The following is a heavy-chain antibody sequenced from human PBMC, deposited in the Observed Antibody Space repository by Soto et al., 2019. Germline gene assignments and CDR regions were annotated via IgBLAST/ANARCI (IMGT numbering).Heavy chain of an antibody. J-gene: IGHJ4*02. CDR1: GGSISSYY. D-gene: IGHD3-10*01. CDR3: ATTSDMVGWPYYFDY. Sequence: SETLSLTCAVSGGSISSYYWSWIRQPPGKGLEWIGYIYYSGSTNYNPSLKSRVTISVDTSKNQFSLKLSSVTAADTAVYYCATTSDMVGWPYYFDYWGQGTLVTVPS. CDR2: IYYSGST. V-gene: IGHV4-59*01.